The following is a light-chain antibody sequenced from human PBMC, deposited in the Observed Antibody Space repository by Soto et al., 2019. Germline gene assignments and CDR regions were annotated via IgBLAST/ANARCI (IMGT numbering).Light chain of an antibody. CDR2: AVS. J-gene: IGKJ5*01. Sequence: EVVMTQSPATLSVSPGESVTLSCRASQTVHNNYLAWYQQKPGQAPRLLIYAVSARATGIPARFSGSGSGTEFTLTISGLQSEDFAVYYCQQYTNWPITLGQGTRLEI. CDR1: QTVHNN. CDR3: QQYTNWPIT. V-gene: IGKV3-15*01.